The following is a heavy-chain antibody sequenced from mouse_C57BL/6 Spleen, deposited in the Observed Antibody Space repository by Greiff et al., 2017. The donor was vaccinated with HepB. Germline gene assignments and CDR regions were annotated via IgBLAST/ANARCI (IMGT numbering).Heavy chain of an antibody. CDR3: ARGRDYYGSPYAMDY. Sequence: VQLQQPGAELVKPGASVKLSCKASGYTFTSYWMQWVKQRPGQGLEWIGEIDPSDSYTNYNQKFKGKATLTVDTSSSTAYMQLSSLTSEDSAVYYCARGRDYYGSPYAMDYWGQGTSVTVSS. D-gene: IGHD1-1*01. V-gene: IGHV1-50*01. J-gene: IGHJ4*01. CDR1: GYTFTSYW. CDR2: IDPSDSYT.